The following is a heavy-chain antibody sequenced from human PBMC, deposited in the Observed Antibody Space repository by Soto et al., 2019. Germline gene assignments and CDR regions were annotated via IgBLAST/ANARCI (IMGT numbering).Heavy chain of an antibody. Sequence: EVQLLESGGGLVQPGGSLRLSCEASGFSFTNYALSWVRQAPGKGLEWVSTFSAGGRAYYADSVKGRFTIAKDISKNTSHPQACGLGAEDTAVYYCAKESMPEHYGDTLFDYWGQGTRVTVSS. D-gene: IGHD4-17*01. J-gene: IGHJ4*02. V-gene: IGHV3-23*01. CDR2: FSAGGRA. CDR3: AKESMPEHYGDTLFDY. CDR1: GFSFTNYA.